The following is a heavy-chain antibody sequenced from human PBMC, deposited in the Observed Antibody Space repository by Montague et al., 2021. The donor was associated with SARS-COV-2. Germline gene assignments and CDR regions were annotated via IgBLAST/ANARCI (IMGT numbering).Heavy chain of an antibody. J-gene: IGHJ3*02. D-gene: IGHD3-22*01. Sequence: SETLYLNCTVSVGSISSSNYYWGWIRQPPGKGLEWIGSIYYSGSTYYNPSLKSRVTISVDTSKNQFSLKLSSVTAADTAVYYCASPTYYYDSSGSDALDIWGQGTMVTVSS. CDR2: IYYSGST. CDR3: ASPTYYYDSSGSDALDI. V-gene: IGHV4-39*01. CDR1: VGSISSSNYY.